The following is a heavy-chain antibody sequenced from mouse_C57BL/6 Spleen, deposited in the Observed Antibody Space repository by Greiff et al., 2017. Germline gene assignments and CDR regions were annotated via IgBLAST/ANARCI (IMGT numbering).Heavy chain of an antibody. Sequence: QVQLQQPGAELVRPGSSVKLSCKASGYTFTSYWLHWVKQRPIQGLEWIGNIDPSDSETHYNQKFKDKATLTVDKSSSTAYMQLSSLTSADSAVYCSARGAGYYFGYWGQGTTLTVSS. CDR2: IDPSDSET. J-gene: IGHJ2*01. CDR3: ARGAGYYFGY. V-gene: IGHV1-52*01. D-gene: IGHD3-3*01. CDR1: GYTFTSYW.